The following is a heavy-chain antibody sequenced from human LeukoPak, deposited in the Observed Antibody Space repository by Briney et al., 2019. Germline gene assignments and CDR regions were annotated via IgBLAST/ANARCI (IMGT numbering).Heavy chain of an antibody. CDR1: GYTFTSYY. CDR2: INPSGGST. V-gene: IGHV1-46*01. CDR3: ARDLTPITMVRGVMSYYYYGMDV. J-gene: IGHJ6*02. Sequence: ASVKVSCKASGYTFTSYYMHWVRQAPGQGLEWTGIINPSGGSTSYAQKFQGRVTMTRDTSTSTVYMELSSLRSEDTAVYYCARDLTPITMVRGVMSYYYYGMDVWGQGTTVTVSS. D-gene: IGHD3-10*01.